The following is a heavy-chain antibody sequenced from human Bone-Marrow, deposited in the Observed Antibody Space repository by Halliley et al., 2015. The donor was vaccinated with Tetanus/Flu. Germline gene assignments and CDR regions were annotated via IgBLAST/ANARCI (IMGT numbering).Heavy chain of an antibody. Sequence: SLILSCAASGFTFSNYGMHWVRQAPGKGLEWVAVIWYDGSNKYYADSVKGRYTISRDDSKNSLYLQMNSLRAEDTARYYCTRDGNQMVWDKFYYGMDAWGQGTMV. V-gene: IGHV3-33*08. CDR2: IWYDGSNK. J-gene: IGHJ6*02. CDR1: GFTFSNYG. D-gene: IGHD3-10*01. CDR3: TRDGNQMVWDKFYYGMDA.